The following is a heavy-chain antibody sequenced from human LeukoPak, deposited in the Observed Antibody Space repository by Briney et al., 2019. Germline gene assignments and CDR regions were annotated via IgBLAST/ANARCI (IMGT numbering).Heavy chain of an antibody. CDR2: INSDGSIT. CDR3: AKQLGYCSDGSCYFPY. CDR1: GFTFTTYW. J-gene: IGHJ4*02. D-gene: IGHD2-15*01. Sequence: PGGSLRLSCAASGFTFTTYWMHWVRQAPGKGLVWVSHINSDGSITSYADSVKGRFTISRDNAKNTLCLQMNSLRAEDTAVYYCAKQLGYCSDGSCYFPYWGQGTLVTVSS. V-gene: IGHV3-74*01.